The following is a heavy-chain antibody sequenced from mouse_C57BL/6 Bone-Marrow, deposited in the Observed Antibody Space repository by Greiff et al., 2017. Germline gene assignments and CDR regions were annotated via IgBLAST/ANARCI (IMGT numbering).Heavy chain of an antibody. CDR3: AREDDGYYPDY. CDR2: IDPSDSYT. D-gene: IGHD2-3*01. CDR1: GYTFTSYW. Sequence: QVHVKQPGAELVMPGASVKLSCKASGYTFTSYWMHWVKQRPGQGLEWIGEIDPSDSYTNYNQKFKGKSTLTVDKSSSTAYMQLSSLTSEDSAVYYCAREDDGYYPDYWGQGTTLTVSS. V-gene: IGHV1-69*01. J-gene: IGHJ2*01.